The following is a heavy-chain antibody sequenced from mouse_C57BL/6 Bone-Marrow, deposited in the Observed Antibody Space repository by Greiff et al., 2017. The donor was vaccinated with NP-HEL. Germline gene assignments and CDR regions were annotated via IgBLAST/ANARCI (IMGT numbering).Heavy chain of an antibody. CDR1: GFSLTSYG. D-gene: IGHD3-1*01. Sequence: QVQLKESGPGLVQPSQSLSINCTVSGFSLTSYGVHWGRQSSGKGLEWVGVIWRGGSTDYHAAFMSRLSITKDNSKSQVFFKMNSLQADDTAIYYCAKKTPSWSAMDYWGQGTSVTVSS. CDR3: AKKTPSWSAMDY. J-gene: IGHJ4*01. V-gene: IGHV2-5*01. CDR2: IWRGGST.